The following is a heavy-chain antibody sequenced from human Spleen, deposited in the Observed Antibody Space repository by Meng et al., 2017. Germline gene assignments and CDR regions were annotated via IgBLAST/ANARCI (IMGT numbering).Heavy chain of an antibody. CDR2: IYQSGST. J-gene: IGHJ4*02. V-gene: IGHV4-38-2*01. Sequence: SETLSLTCAVSGYSITGSYNWGWIRQSPGKGLEWIGSIYQSGSTYYNPSLKSRVTISVDTSKNQFSLKLSSVTAADTAVYYCARGFVRSYYDSSGYYRIDYWGQGTLVTSPQ. CDR3: ARGFVRSYYDSSGYYRIDY. CDR1: GYSITGSYN. D-gene: IGHD3-22*01.